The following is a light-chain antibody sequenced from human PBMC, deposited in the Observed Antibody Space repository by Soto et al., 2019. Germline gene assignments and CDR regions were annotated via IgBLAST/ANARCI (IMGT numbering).Light chain of an antibody. CDR1: QAVNTR. V-gene: IGKV3-15*01. CDR3: QQYNSYTL. CDR2: AAS. J-gene: IGKJ1*01. Sequence: EIVLTQSPATLSSFPGDRVTLSCRASQAVNTRLAWSQQRPGQAPRLLIYAASTRATGVPARFSGSGSGTDFALTISSLQPDDFATYYCQQYNSYTLFGQGTKVDI.